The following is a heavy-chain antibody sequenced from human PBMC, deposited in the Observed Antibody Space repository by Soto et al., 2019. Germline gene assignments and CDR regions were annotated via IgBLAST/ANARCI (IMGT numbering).Heavy chain of an antibody. CDR2: IYYRGRT. J-gene: IGHJ4*02. D-gene: IGHD2-21*02. CDR3: WVFDN. CDR1: GGSIRTYY. V-gene: IGHV4-59*01. Sequence: PSETLSLTCSVSGGSIRTYYWSWIRQPPGKGLEWIGYIYYRGRTNYISSLKSRVTISIDTALYYCSKAVGRVYCSNTDYCYSWVFDNWGQGTLVTVSS.